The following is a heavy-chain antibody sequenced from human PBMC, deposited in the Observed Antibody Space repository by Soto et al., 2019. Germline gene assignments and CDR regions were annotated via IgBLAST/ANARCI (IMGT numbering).Heavy chain of an antibody. V-gene: IGHV3-7*03. J-gene: IGHJ5*02. CDR2: IKQDGSEK. CDR1: GFTFSSYW. Sequence: EVQLVESGGGLVQPGGSLRLSCAASGFTFSSYWMSWVRQAPGKGLEWVANIKQDGSEKYYVDSVKGRFTISRDNAKKSLYLQMNSLRAEDTAVYYCAREGIFVWGKNWFDPWGQGTLVTVSS. CDR3: AREGIFVWGKNWFDP. D-gene: IGHD3-16*01.